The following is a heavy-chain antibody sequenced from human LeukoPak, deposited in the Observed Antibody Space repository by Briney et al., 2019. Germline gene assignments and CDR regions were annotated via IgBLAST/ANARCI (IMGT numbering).Heavy chain of an antibody. D-gene: IGHD4-17*01. CDR2: ISSSGSTI. Sequence: GGSLRLSCAASGFTFSSYEMNWVRQAPGKGLEWVSYISSSGSTIYYADSVKGRFTISRDSAKNSLYLQMNSLRAEDTAVYYCARDDYGDWSFAFDIWGQGTLVTVSS. J-gene: IGHJ4*02. V-gene: IGHV3-48*03. CDR1: GFTFSSYE. CDR3: ARDDYGDWSFAFDI.